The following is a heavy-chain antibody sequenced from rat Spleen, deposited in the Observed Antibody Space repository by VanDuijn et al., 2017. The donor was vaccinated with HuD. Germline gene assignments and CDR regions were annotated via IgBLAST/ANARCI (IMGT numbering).Heavy chain of an antibody. CDR2: ISYDGNIT. J-gene: IGHJ2*01. V-gene: IGHV5-7*01. D-gene: IGHD1-4*01. CDR3: TRELPGYNSR. CDR1: GFTFSNYY. Sequence: EVQLVESGGGLVQPGRSLKLSCAASGFTFSNYYMAWVRQAPTKGLEWVATISYDGNITYYRDSVKGRFTIARDNAKSTLFLQMNSLKSEDTAIYYCTRELPGYNSRWGQGVMVTVSS.